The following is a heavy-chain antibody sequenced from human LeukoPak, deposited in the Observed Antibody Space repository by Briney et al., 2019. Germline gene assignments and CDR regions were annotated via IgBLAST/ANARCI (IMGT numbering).Heavy chain of an antibody. D-gene: IGHD3-9*01. CDR3: ARVFGYDILTGYYHWFDP. J-gene: IGHJ5*02. V-gene: IGHV1-18*01. CDR1: GYTFTSYG. Sequence: ASVKLSCKPSGYTFTSYGISRVRQAPGQGLEWMGWVSAYNGNTNYAQKLQGSVTMTTDTSTSTAYMEQRSLRSHDTAVYYCARVFGYDILTGYYHWFDPWGQGTQVTVSS. CDR2: VSAYNGNT.